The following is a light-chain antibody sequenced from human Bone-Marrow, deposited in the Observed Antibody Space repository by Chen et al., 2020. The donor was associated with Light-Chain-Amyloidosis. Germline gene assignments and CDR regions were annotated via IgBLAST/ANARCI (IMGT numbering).Light chain of an antibody. Sequence: DFQMTQSPSSLSASIGDRVTLTCRARQSISTYLNWYQQKPGKAPKLLIYAASSLQSGVPSRFSGSGSGTEFTLTISSLQPEDFATYYCQQSYITPQVTFGGGTKVEIK. CDR3: QQSYITPQVT. J-gene: IGKJ4*01. CDR2: AAS. CDR1: QSISTY. V-gene: IGKV1-39*01.